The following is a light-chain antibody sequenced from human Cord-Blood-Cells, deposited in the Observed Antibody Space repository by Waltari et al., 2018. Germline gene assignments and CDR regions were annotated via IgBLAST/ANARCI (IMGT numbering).Light chain of an antibody. J-gene: IGKJ5*01. CDR1: QSVSSY. CDR2: DAS. CDR3: QQRSNWPII. Sequence: EIVLTQSPATLSLSPGERATLSCRASQSVSSYLAWYQQKPGQAPRLLIYDASNRATCIPARFSGSGSGTDFTLTISSLEPEDFAVYYCQQRSNWPIIFGQGTRLEIK. V-gene: IGKV3-11*01.